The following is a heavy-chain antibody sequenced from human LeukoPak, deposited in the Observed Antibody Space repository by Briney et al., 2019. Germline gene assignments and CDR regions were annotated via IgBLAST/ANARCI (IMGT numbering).Heavy chain of an antibody. V-gene: IGHV3-23*01. Sequence: PGGSLRVYCAASGFTFSSYAMSWVRQAPGKGLEEFSAISGSGGSTYYADSVKGRFTISRDNSKNTLYLQMNSLRAEDTAVYYCAKGVVVNWFDPWGQGTLVTVSS. CDR3: AKGVVVNWFDP. CDR2: ISGSGGST. CDR1: GFTFSSYA. D-gene: IGHD2-15*01. J-gene: IGHJ5*02.